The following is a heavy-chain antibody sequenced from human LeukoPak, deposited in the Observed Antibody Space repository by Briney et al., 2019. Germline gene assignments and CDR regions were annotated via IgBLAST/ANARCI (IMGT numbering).Heavy chain of an antibody. CDR2: ISSSSSYI. J-gene: IGHJ3*02. CDR1: GFTFSSYS. CDR3: ARVLSVPAIAPSDAFDI. Sequence: GGSLRLSCAASGFTFSSYSMNWVRQAPGKGLEWVSSISSSSSYIYYADSVKGRFTISRDNAKNSLYLQMNSLRAEDTAVYYCARVLSVPAIAPSDAFDIWGQGTMVTVSS. D-gene: IGHD5-18*01. V-gene: IGHV3-21*01.